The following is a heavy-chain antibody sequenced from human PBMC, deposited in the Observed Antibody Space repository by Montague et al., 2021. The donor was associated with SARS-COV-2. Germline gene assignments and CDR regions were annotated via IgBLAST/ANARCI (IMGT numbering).Heavy chain of an antibody. Sequence: SETLSLTCTVSGGSISSSSYYWGWIRQPPGKGLEWIGSIYYSGSTYYNPSLKSRVTISVDTSKNQFSLKLSSVTAADTAVYYCARNTSITIFGVVITPSWFDPWGQGTLVTVSS. CDR1: GGSISSSSYY. CDR3: ARNTSITIFGVVITPSWFDP. D-gene: IGHD3-3*01. CDR2: IYYSGST. V-gene: IGHV4-39*01. J-gene: IGHJ5*02.